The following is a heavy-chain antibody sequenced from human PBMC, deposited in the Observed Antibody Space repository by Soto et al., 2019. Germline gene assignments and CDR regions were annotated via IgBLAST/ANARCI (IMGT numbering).Heavy chain of an antibody. Sequence: GESLKISCKGSGYSFTSYWISWVRQMPGKGLEWMGRIDPSDSYTNYSPSFQGHVTISADKSISTAYLQWSSLKASDTAMYYCAQARSVSYYYGMDVWGQGTTVTVSS. CDR1: GYSFTSYW. CDR2: IDPSDSYT. CDR3: AQARSVSYYYGMDV. V-gene: IGHV5-10-1*01. J-gene: IGHJ6*02.